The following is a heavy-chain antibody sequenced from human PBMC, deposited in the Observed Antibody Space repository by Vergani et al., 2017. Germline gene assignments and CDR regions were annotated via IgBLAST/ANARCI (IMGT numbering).Heavy chain of an antibody. J-gene: IGHJ4*02. V-gene: IGHV4-61*02. CDR3: ARELGGTFDY. D-gene: IGHD1-26*01. CDR2: IYTTGST. CDR1: GGPISSGYYY. Sequence: QVQLQESGPGLVKPSQTLSLTCTVFGGPISSGYYYWSWIRQPAGKGLEYIGRIYTTGSTNYSPSLKSRVTMSVDTSKNQFSLQLSSVTAADTAVYYCARELGGTFDYWSQGTLVTVSS.